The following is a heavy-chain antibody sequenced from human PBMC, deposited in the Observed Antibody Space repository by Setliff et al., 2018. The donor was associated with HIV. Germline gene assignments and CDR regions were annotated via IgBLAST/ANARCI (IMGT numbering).Heavy chain of an antibody. CDR2: FYHSGRT. Sequence: SETLSLTCAVSGYSISSGYYWGWIRQPPGKGLEWIGSFYHSGRTYYNPSLKSRVTISVDTSKNQFSLRLSSVTAADTAVYYCSRRYCGGDCSLVVDTNWFDPWGQGTLVTVS. V-gene: IGHV4-38-2*01. D-gene: IGHD2-21*01. CDR3: SRRYCGGDCSLVVDTNWFDP. CDR1: GYSISSGYY. J-gene: IGHJ5*02.